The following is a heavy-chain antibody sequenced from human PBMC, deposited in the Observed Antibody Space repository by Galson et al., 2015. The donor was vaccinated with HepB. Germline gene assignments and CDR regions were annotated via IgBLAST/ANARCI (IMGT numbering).Heavy chain of an antibody. J-gene: IGHJ3*01. CDR2: IKQDDSEN. V-gene: IGHV3-7*01. Sequence: PLRLSCAASGFTFRTYSMSWVRQAPGKGLDWVANIKQDDSENDFVASVKRRLTISRDHSNNSQFLQMNSLRVEDTAVYYCARWRWRMGNFAFDLWGQGTMVTVSS. CDR3: ARWRWRMGNFAFDL. D-gene: IGHD1-7*01. CDR1: GFTFRTYS.